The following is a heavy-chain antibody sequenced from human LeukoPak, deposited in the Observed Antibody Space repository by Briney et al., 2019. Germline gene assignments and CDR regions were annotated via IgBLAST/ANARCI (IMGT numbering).Heavy chain of an antibody. Sequence: PSETLSLTCAVYGGSFSGYYWSWIRQPPGKGLEWIGEINHSGSTNYNPSLKSRVTISVDTSKNQFSLKLSSVTAADTAVYYCAGMYYDILTGQSDYWGQGTLVTVSS. CDR1: GGSFSGYY. CDR2: INHSGST. CDR3: AGMYYDILTGQSDY. J-gene: IGHJ4*02. V-gene: IGHV4-34*01. D-gene: IGHD3-9*01.